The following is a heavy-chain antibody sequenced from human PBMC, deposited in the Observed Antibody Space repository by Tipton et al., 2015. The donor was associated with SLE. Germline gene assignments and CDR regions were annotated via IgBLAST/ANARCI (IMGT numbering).Heavy chain of an antibody. CDR1: GGSISSYY. CDR2: IYYSGST. D-gene: IGHD5-18*01. CDR3: ARDSSGYNY. Sequence: LRLSCTVSGGSISSYYWSWIRQPPGKGLEWIGYIYYSGSTNYNPSLKSRVTISVDTSKNQFSLKLCSVTAADTAVYYCARDSSGYNYWGQGTLVTVSS. J-gene: IGHJ4*02. V-gene: IGHV4-59*01.